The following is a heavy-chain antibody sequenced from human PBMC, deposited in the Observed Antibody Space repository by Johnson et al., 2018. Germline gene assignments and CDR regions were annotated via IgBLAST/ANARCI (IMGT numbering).Heavy chain of an antibody. V-gene: IGHV3-48*01. D-gene: IGHD3-22*01. CDR1: GFTFSSYS. CDR3: ARGGFTMIVLVITTSNYYYMDV. Sequence: VQLVQSGGGLVQPGGSLRLSCAASGFTFSSYSMNWVRQAPGKGLAWVSYISSSSSTIYYADTVKGRLPISRDNAKTHLYLQMNSLGAEDTAGYYCARGGFTMIVLVITTSNYYYMDVWGKGPTVTVSS. CDR2: ISSSSSTI. J-gene: IGHJ6*03.